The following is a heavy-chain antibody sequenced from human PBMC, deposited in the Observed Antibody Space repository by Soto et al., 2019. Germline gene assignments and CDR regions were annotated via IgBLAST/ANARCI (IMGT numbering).Heavy chain of an antibody. CDR3: ASRYGDYLMWFAP. Sequence: PSETLSLTCAVSGGSISSSNWWSWVRQPPGKGLEWIGEIYHSGSTNYNPSIKSRVTISVDKSKNQFSLKLSSVTAADTAVYYCASRYGDYLMWFAPWGQGTLVTVSS. D-gene: IGHD4-17*01. CDR2: IYHSGST. V-gene: IGHV4-4*02. J-gene: IGHJ5*02. CDR1: GGSISSSNW.